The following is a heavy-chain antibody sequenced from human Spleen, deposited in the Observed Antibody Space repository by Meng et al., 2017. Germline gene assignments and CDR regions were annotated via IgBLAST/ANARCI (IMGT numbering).Heavy chain of an antibody. CDR3: AKDWAG. Sequence: GESLKISCAASGFTVSSNYMSWVRQAPGEGPAWVSAISSSGGTTYYADSVKGRFTISRDNSKNTLYLQMNSLRAEDTAVYYCAKDWAGWGQGTLVTVSS. V-gene: IGHV3-23*01. D-gene: IGHD6-19*01. CDR2: ISSSGGTT. J-gene: IGHJ4*02. CDR1: GFTVSSNY.